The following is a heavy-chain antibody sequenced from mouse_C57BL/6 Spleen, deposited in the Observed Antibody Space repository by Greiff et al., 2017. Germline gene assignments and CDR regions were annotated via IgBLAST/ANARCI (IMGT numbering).Heavy chain of an antibody. D-gene: IGHD2-4*01. V-gene: IGHV1-69*01. CDR3: ARGDDYDFLDY. Sequence: QFQLQQPGAELVMPGASVKLSCKASGYTFTSYWMHWVKQRPGQGLEWIGEIDPSDCYTNYNQKFKGNSTLTVHKSSSTAYMQLSSLTSEDSAVYYCARGDDYDFLDYWGQGTTLTVSS. CDR1: GYTFTSYW. CDR2: IDPSDCYT. J-gene: IGHJ2*01.